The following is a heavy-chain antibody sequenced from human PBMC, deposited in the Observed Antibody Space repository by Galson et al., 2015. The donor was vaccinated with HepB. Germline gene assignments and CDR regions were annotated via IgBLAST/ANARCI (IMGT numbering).Heavy chain of an antibody. D-gene: IGHD2-2*01. Sequence: ETLSLTCTVSGGSLSGSYWSWTRPPPGKGLEWIGYIYSSGSTNYNPSLKSRVTMSLDISKNQFSLKLSSVTAADTAVYYCARSGTSTSWLYYYYGMDVWGQGTTVTVSS. CDR1: GGSLSGSY. CDR2: IYSSGST. CDR3: ARSGTSTSWLYYYYGMDV. J-gene: IGHJ6*02. V-gene: IGHV4-59*01.